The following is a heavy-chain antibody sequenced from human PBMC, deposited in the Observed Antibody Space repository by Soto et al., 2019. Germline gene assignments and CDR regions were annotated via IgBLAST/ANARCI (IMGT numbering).Heavy chain of an antibody. V-gene: IGHV4-34*01. D-gene: IGHD3-10*01. Sequence: QVQLQQWGAGLLKPSETLSLTCAVYGGSFSGYYWSWIRQPPGKGLEWIGEINHSGSTNYNPSLMLRVTISLDTPKNQFSLKLSSVTAADTAVYYCARGRTIPCYGSGSYRWFAPWGQGTLVTVSS. CDR2: INHSGST. CDR1: GGSFSGYY. CDR3: ARGRTIPCYGSGSYRWFAP. J-gene: IGHJ5*02.